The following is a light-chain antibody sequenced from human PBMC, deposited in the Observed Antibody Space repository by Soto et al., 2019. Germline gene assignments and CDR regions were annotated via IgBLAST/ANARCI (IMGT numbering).Light chain of an antibody. J-gene: IGKJ2*01. V-gene: IGKV3-11*01. CDR2: DAS. CDR1: QSVSSY. CDR3: QQRSNWPRST. Sequence: EIVLTQSPATLSLSPGERATLSCRASQSVSSYLAWYQQKPGQAPRLLIYDASNRATGIPARFSGSGSGTDFTLTISSPEPEDFAVYYCQQRSNWPRSTFGQGTKVDIK.